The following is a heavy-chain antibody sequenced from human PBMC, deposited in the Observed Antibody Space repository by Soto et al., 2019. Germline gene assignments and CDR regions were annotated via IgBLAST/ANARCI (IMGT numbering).Heavy chain of an antibody. Sequence: EVQLVESGGGLVQPGGSLKLSCAASGFSFSGSTIHWVRQASGKGLEWVGRIKNKAHSYATAYAASVKGRFTISRDDSKNTAYLQMNSLKTEDTAVYYCTRHSVDIVATIDWGKGNLVTVSS. J-gene: IGHJ4*02. V-gene: IGHV3-73*01. CDR1: GFSFSGST. CDR3: TRHSVDIVATID. D-gene: IGHD5-12*01. CDR2: IKNKAHSYAT.